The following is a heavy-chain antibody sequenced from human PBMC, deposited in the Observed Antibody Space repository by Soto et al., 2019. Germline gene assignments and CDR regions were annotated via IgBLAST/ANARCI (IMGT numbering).Heavy chain of an antibody. Sequence: PSETLSLTCAVSGGSISSSNWWSWVRQPPGKGLEWIGEIYHSGSTNYNPSLKSRVTISVDKSKNQFSLKLSSVTAADTAVYYCARGVATIQWGYFDYWGQGTLVTVSS. CDR3: ARGVATIQWGYFDY. J-gene: IGHJ4*02. CDR2: IYHSGST. V-gene: IGHV4-4*02. D-gene: IGHD5-12*01. CDR1: GGSISSSNW.